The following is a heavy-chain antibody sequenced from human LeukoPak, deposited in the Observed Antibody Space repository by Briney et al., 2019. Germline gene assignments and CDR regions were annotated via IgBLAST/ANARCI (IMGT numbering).Heavy chain of an antibody. D-gene: IGHD2-8*01. V-gene: IGHV4-34*01. CDR3: ARAAMVYDFDY. Sequence: SETLSLTCAVYGGSFSGYYWSWIRQPPGKGLEWIGEINHSGSTNYNPSLKSRVTISVDTSKNQFSLKLSSVTAADTAVYYCARAAMVYDFDYWGQGTLVTVSS. CDR1: GGSFSGYY. CDR2: INHSGST. J-gene: IGHJ4*02.